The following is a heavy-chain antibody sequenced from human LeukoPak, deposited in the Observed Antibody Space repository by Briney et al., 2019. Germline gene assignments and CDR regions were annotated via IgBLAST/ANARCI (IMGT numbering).Heavy chain of an antibody. CDR3: ARGASWFDP. CDR1: GGSISSYS. J-gene: IGHJ5*02. CDR2: ITYSGTT. V-gene: IGHV4-59*01. Sequence: SETLSLTCTVSGGSISSYSWTWIRQPPGKGLEWMGYITYSGTTNQNPSLKSRLTISVDTSKNQFSLNLSFVTAADTAVYYYARGASWFDPWGQGTLVTVSS.